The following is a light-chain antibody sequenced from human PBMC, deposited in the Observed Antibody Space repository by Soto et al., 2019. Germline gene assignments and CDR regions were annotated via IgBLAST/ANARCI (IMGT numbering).Light chain of an antibody. J-gene: IGKJ4*01. CDR3: QQVNNYPLT. V-gene: IGKV1-9*01. Sequence: DVQLTQSPSVMSASVGDRVSITCRASQGSSTFLAWYQQHPGTAPKRLIYDASNLQSGVPLRFSGSGSGTEFTLTISSLQPEDFATYYCQQVNNYPLTVGGGTKVEIK. CDR1: QGSSTF. CDR2: DAS.